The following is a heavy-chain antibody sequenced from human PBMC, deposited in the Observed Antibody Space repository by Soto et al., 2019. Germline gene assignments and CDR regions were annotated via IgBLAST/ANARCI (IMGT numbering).Heavy chain of an antibody. Sequence: ESGGGLVQPGGSLRLSCAASGFTFSSYSMNWVRQTPGKGLEWISYISSSSGTIYYADSVRGRFTISRDNAKNSLYLQMNSLRAEDTAVYYCARDGNLFAQWGQGTLVTVSS. CDR3: ARDGNLFAQ. D-gene: IGHD1-1*01. V-gene: IGHV3-48*01. CDR2: ISSSSGTI. CDR1: GFTFSSYS. J-gene: IGHJ4*02.